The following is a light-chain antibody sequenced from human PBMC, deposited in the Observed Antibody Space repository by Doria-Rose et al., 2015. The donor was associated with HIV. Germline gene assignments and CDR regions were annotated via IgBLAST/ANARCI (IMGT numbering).Light chain of an antibody. V-gene: IGKV3-11*01. CDR1: QNVNNS. J-gene: IGKJ2*01. Sequence: TQSPVTLSLSPGERVTLSCRASQNVNNSLAWFQQIPGQAPRLLIYDASNRATGIPARFSGSGSGTDFTLVISSLEPEDVAVYYCQQRSNWPRVTFGQGTKLEIK. CDR2: DAS. CDR3: QQRSNWPRVT.